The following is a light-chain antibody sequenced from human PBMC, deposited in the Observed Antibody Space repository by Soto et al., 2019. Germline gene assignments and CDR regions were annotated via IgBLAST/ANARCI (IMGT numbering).Light chain of an antibody. CDR3: SSYVRSNYV. CDR2: DVS. CDR1: SSDVGGSNY. Sequence: QSALTQPASVSGSPGQSITISCTGTSSDVGGSNYVSWYQQHSGKAPKLIIFDVSHRPSGFSNRFSGSKSGNTASLTISGLQAEDEADYYCSSYVRSNYVFGTGTKLTVL. J-gene: IGLJ1*01. V-gene: IGLV2-14*03.